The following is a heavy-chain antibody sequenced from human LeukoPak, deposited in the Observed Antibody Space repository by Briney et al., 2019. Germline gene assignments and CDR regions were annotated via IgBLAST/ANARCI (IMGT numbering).Heavy chain of an antibody. CDR3: ARGAVLRFLEWLPSKNWFDP. Sequence: SETLSLTCTVSGGSISSYYWSWIRQPPGKGLEWIGYIYYSGSTNYNPSLKSRVTISVDTSKNQFSLKLSSVTAADTAVYYCARGAVLRFLEWLPSKNWFDPWGQGTLVTVPS. D-gene: IGHD3-3*01. J-gene: IGHJ5*02. V-gene: IGHV4-59*01. CDR2: IYYSGST. CDR1: GGSISSYY.